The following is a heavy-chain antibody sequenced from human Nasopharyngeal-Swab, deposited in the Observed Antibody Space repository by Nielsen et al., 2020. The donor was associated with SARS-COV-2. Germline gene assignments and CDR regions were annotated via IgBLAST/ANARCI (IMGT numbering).Heavy chain of an antibody. D-gene: IGHD3-10*01. V-gene: IGHV4-39*07. CDR2: IYYSGST. CDR1: GGSISSSSYY. CDR3: AREGGRGGIWNYYYYYMDV. Sequence: SETLSLTCTVSGGSISSSSYYWGWIRQPPGKGLEWIGSIYYSGSTYYNPSLKSRVTISVDTSKNQFSLKLSSVTAADTAVYYSAREGGRGGIWNYYYYYMDVWGKGTTVTVSS. J-gene: IGHJ6*03.